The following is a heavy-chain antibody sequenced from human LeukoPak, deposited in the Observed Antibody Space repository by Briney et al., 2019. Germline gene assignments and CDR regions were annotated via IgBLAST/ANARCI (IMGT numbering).Heavy chain of an antibody. V-gene: IGHV3-30-3*01. CDR3: ARPLDSSGYYPDY. CDR1: GFTFSSYA. D-gene: IGHD3-22*01. J-gene: IGHJ4*02. CDR2: ISYDGSNK. Sequence: GGSLRLSCAASGFTFSSYAMHWVRQAPGKGLEWVAVISYDGSNKYYADSVKGRFTISRDNSKNTLYLQMNSLRAEDTAVYYCARPLDSSGYYPDYWGQGTLVTVSS.